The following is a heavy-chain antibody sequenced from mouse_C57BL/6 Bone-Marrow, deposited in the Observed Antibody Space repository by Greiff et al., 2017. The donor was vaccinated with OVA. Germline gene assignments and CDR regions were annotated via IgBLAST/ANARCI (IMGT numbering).Heavy chain of an antibody. CDR1: GFHIKDDY. CDR2: IDPENGDT. CDR3: TTCCYFDY. J-gene: IGHJ2*01. Sequence: EVQLQQSGAELVRPGASVKLSCTASGFHIKDDYMNWVKQRPEQGLEWIGWIDPENGDTEYASKFQGKATITADTPSNTAYLQLSSLTSEDTAVYCCTTCCYFDYWGQGTTLTVSS. V-gene: IGHV14-4*01.